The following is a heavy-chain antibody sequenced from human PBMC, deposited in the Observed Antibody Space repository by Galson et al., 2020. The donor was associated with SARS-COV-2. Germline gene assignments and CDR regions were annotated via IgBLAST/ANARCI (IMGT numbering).Heavy chain of an antibody. D-gene: IGHD4-17*01. CDR1: GGTFSSYA. J-gene: IGHJ4*02. CDR3: ARGDSQWDPPTTVTTLFAAYY. Sequence: SVKVSCKASGGTFSSYAISWVRQAPGQGLEWMGGIIPILGIANYAQKFQGRVTITADKSTSTAYMELSSLRSEDTAVYYCARGDSQWDPPTTVTTLFAAYYWGQGTLVTVSS. CDR2: IIPILGIA. V-gene: IGHV1-69*10.